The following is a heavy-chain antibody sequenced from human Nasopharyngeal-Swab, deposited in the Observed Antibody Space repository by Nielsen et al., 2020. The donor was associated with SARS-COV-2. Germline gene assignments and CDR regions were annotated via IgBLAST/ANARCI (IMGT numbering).Heavy chain of an antibody. D-gene: IGHD6-19*01. CDR3: ARDLRSSGWYRAFDI. Sequence: GWSMRLSCAASGVTFISCFIIFFLPPPGTGLEWEANIKQDVSEKYYVDSVKGRFTISRDNAKNSLYLQMNSLRAEDTAVYYCARDLRSSGWYRAFDIWGQGTMVTVSS. CDR1: GVTFISCF. CDR2: IKQDVSEK. J-gene: IGHJ3*02. V-gene: IGHV3-7*01.